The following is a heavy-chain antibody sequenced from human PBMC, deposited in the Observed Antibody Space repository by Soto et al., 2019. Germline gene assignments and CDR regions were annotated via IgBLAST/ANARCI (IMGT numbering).Heavy chain of an antibody. CDR1: GGTFSSYT. Sequence: QVQLVQSGAEVKKPGSSVKVSCKASGGTFSSYTISWVRQAPGQGIEWMGRISPILGIANYAQTFPGRVTITADKSTSTAYMELSSLRSEDTAVYYWARGVPAAILEYYYYGLDVWGQGTTFAVSS. CDR2: ISPILGIA. CDR3: ARGVPAAILEYYYYGLDV. J-gene: IGHJ6*02. V-gene: IGHV1-69*02. D-gene: IGHD2-2*01.